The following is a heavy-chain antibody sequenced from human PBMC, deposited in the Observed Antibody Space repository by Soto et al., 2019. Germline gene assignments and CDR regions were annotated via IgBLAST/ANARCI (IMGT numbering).Heavy chain of an antibody. V-gene: IGHV3-64*01. CDR2: ISSNGVGT. CDR1: GFTLSGDA. J-gene: IGHJ6*03. Sequence: EVQLAESGGSLAQPGGSLRLSCAASGFTLSGDAMDWVRQAPWKGLEYVSGISSNGVGTYYANSVQGRFTISRDNSKNTVYLQMASLRPEDIAVYYCARRARPDFYSMDVWGKGTTVTVS. D-gene: IGHD6-6*01. CDR3: ARRARPDFYSMDV.